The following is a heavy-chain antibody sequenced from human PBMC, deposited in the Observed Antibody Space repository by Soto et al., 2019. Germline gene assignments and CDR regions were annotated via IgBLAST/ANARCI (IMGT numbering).Heavy chain of an antibody. CDR1: GGSINSFY. Sequence: LETLSLTCTVSGGSINSFYWSWIRLPPGKGLEWIAYVSSSGNINHNPSLKSRVDISVDTSKNQFSLRLSSVTAADTGIYYCARIYNWNVVDYWGQGTLVTVSS. J-gene: IGHJ4*02. CDR3: ARIYNWNVVDY. D-gene: IGHD1-20*01. CDR2: VSSSGNI. V-gene: IGHV4-59*01.